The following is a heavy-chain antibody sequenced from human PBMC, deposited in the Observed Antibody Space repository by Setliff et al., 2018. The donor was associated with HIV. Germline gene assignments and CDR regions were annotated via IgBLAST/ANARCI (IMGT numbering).Heavy chain of an antibody. Sequence: GESLKISCKGSGYSFTNYWIGWVRQMPGKGLEWMGITFPGDSDTRYSPSFQGQVTISADKSISTAYPQWTSLKASDTATYYCARMGGRVDMTTATTFGYFQDWGQGTLVTVSS. CDR2: TFPGDSDT. CDR1: GYSFTNYW. CDR3: ARMGGRVDMTTATTFGYFQD. D-gene: IGHD4-17*01. V-gene: IGHV5-51*01. J-gene: IGHJ1*01.